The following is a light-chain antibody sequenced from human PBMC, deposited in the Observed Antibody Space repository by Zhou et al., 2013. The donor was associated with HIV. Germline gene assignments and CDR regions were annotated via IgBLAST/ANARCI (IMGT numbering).Light chain of an antibody. CDR1: QSIDNY. Sequence: DIQMTQSPSSLSASVGDRVTISCRASQSIDNYLNWFQQKPGKAPKLLIYDASNLQTGVPSRFSGSGSGTKFTFTISSLRPEDIATYHCQQYDDLPWTFGQGTKVEIK. J-gene: IGKJ1*01. V-gene: IGKV1-33*01. CDR3: QQYDDLPWT. CDR2: DAS.